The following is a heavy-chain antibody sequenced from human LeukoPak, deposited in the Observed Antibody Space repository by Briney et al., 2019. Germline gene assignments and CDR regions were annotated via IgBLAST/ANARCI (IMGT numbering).Heavy chain of an antibody. V-gene: IGHV3-30-3*02. J-gene: IGHJ4*02. CDR1: GFTFSSYA. Sequence: GGSLRLSCAASGFTFSSYAMHWVRQAPGKGLEWVAVISYDGSNKYYADSVKGRFTISRDNSKNTVYLQMNSLRAEDTAVYYCAKSLVVPGSGNYWGQGTLVTVSS. CDR3: AKSLVVPGSGNY. D-gene: IGHD2-15*01. CDR2: ISYDGSNK.